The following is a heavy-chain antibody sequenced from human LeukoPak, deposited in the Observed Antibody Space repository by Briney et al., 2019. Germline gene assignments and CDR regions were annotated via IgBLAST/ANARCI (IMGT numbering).Heavy chain of an antibody. CDR1: GGSISSYY. J-gene: IGHJ4*02. D-gene: IGHD5-18*01. CDR2: IYYSGST. Sequence: SSETLSLTCTVSGGSISSYYWSWIRQPPGKGLGWIGYIYYSGSTNYNPSLKSRVTISVDTSKNQFSLKLSSVTAADTAVYYCARGLFSGYSYGRNFDYWGQGTLVTVSS. V-gene: IGHV4-59*12. CDR3: ARGLFSGYSYGRNFDY.